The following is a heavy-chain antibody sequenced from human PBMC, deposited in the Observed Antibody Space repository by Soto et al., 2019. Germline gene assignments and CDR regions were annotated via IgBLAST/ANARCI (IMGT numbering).Heavy chain of an antibody. CDR3: ARIRLTTRSFDF. J-gene: IGHJ4*02. Sequence: SGPTLVNPTQTLTLTCTFSGFSLSTSGMCVSWIRQPPGKALEWLARIDWDDDKYYSTSLKTRLTISKDTSKNQVVLTMTNMDPVDTATYYCARIRLTTRSFDFWGQGTLVTVSS. V-gene: IGHV2-70*11. D-gene: IGHD4-17*01. CDR1: GFSLSTSGMC. CDR2: IDWDDDK.